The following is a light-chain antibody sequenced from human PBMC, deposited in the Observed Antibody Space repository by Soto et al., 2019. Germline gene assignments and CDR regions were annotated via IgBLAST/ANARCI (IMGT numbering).Light chain of an antibody. J-gene: IGKJ1*01. CDR2: GAS. CDR1: QSVNSY. V-gene: IGKV3-20*01. Sequence: EIVLTQSPATLSWSQGERASLSCRASQSVNSYLAWYQQIPGQAPRLLIYGASSRATGIPDRFSGSGSGTDFTLTISRLEPEDFAVYYCQQYGSSLWTFGQGTKVDI. CDR3: QQYGSSLWT.